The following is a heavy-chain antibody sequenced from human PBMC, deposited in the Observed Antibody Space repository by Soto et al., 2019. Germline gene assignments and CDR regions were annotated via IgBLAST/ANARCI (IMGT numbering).Heavy chain of an antibody. CDR2: INPSGGST. V-gene: IGHV1-46*01. CDR3: SRASPRGVYFYY. J-gene: IGHJ4*02. Sequence: QVQLVQSGAEVKKPGASVKVSCKASGYTFTSYYMHWVRQAPGQGLEWMGIINPSGGSTSCAQTFHGRVIMTRDTSTSTVYMGLSSLRFEYTAVYYCSRASPRGVYFYYWGQGTLVTVSS. CDR1: GYTFTSYY.